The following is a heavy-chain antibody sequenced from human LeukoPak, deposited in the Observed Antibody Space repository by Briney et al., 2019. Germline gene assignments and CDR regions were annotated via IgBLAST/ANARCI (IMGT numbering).Heavy chain of an antibody. V-gene: IGHV4-30-4*01. D-gene: IGHD2-15*01. CDR3: ASLDIVVVVAASLTTLTPYFDY. Sequence: PSETLSLTCTVSGGSISSGDYYWSWIRQPPGKGLEWIGYIYYSGSTYYNPSLKSRVTISVDTSKNQFSLKLSSVTAADTAVYYCASLDIVVVVAASLTTLTPYFDYWGQGTLVTVSS. CDR1: GGSISSGDYY. J-gene: IGHJ4*02. CDR2: IYYSGST.